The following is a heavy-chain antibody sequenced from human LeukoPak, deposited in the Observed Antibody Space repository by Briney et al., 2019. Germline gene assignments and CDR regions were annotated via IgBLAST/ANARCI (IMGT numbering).Heavy chain of an antibody. J-gene: IGHJ5*02. D-gene: IGHD6-19*01. V-gene: IGHV3-74*01. CDR2: INSDGSST. Sequence: EGSLRLSCAASGFTFSSYWMHWVRQAPGKELVWVSRINSDGSSTSYADSVKGRFTISRDNAKNTLYLQMNSLRAEDTAVYYCARTRPYSSGWFNWFDPWGQGTLVTVSS. CDR3: ARTRPYSSGWFNWFDP. CDR1: GFTFSSYW.